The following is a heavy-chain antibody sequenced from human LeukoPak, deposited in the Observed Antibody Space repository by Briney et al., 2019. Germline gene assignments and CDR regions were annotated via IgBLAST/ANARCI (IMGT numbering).Heavy chain of an antibody. CDR3: TSNSSSWRGYFDY. V-gene: IGHV3-48*03. J-gene: IGHJ4*02. CDR2: ISSSGSTI. Sequence: PGGSLRLSCAASGFTFSSYEMNWVRQAPGKGLEWVSYISSSGSTIYYADSVKGRFTISRDNAKNSLYLQMNSLRAEDTAVYYCTSNSSSWRGYFDYWGQGTLVTVSS. CDR1: GFTFSSYE. D-gene: IGHD6-13*01.